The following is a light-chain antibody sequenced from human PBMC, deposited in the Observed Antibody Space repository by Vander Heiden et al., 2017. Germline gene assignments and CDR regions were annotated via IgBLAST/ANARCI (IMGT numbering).Light chain of an antibody. J-gene: IGKJ2*01. V-gene: IGKV1-8*01. Sequence: AIRMTPSPSSFSASTGDRVTITCRASQGISSYLAWYQQKPGKAPKRRIYAAATLQSGVPSRLSGSGAGTDFTLTSSCRQYEDVATDYCQQYDSDPDTFGQGTKLEIK. CDR1: QGISSY. CDR3: QQYDSDPDT. CDR2: AAA.